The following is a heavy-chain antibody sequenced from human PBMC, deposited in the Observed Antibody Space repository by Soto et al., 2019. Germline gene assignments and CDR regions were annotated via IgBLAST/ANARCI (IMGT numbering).Heavy chain of an antibody. J-gene: IGHJ4*01. D-gene: IGHD4-17*01. V-gene: IGHV1-18*01. CDR2: ISPYNGNT. CDR3: ARGRDYGDFYVGY. Sequence: SAKVSGKTSGYTFTNFGINWVRQAPGLALERVGWISPYNGNTQTVEKLQGRVTMTTDTSTSTAYMELRSLRSDDTAVYYCARGRDYGDFYVGYWG. CDR1: GYTFTNFG.